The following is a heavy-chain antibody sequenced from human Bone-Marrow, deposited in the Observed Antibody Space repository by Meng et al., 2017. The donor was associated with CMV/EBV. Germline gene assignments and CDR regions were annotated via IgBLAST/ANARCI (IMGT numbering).Heavy chain of an antibody. D-gene: IGHD6-6*01. J-gene: IGHJ4*02. CDR3: ARDRKQLVPDFDY. V-gene: IGHV1-18*01. CDR2: ISAYSGDT. Sequence: ASVKVSCKTSGYTFTTFDINWVRQAPGQGLEWMALISAYSGDTKYAQKFQGRVTMTTDTSTSTAYMELRSLRSDDTAVYYCARDRKQLVPDFDYWGQGTLVTVSS. CDR1: GYTFTTFD.